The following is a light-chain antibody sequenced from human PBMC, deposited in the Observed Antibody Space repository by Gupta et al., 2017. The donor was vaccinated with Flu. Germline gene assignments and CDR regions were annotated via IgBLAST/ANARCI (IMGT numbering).Light chain of an antibody. CDR3: SLYRSRTYV. Sequence: QSALTQPASVSGSPGQSITIPCTGASSDIGTYNLVSWYQQHPGKAPKLVIFEVSKRPSGVSDRFSGSKSGTTAALTISGRQAEDEADYYCSLYRSRTYVFGAGTKVTVV. V-gene: IGLV2-14*02. CDR2: EVS. J-gene: IGLJ1*01. CDR1: SSDIGTYNL.